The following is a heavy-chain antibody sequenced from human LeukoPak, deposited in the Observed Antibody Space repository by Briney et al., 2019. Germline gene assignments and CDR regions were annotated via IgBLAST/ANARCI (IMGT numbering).Heavy chain of an antibody. V-gene: IGHV4-34*01. CDR2: INHSGST. CDR3: ARRGYWYFDL. CDR1: GGSFSGNY. Sequence: SETLSLTCAVYGGSFSGNYWSWIRQPPGKGLEWIGEINHSGSTNYNPSLKSRVTISVDTSKNQFSLKLSSVTAADTAVFYCARRGYWYFDLWGRGTLVTVSS. J-gene: IGHJ2*01.